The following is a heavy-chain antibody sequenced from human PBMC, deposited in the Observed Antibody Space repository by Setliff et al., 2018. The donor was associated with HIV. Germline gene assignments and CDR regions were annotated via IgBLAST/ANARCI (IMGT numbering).Heavy chain of an antibody. D-gene: IGHD6-13*01. J-gene: IGHJ3*02. Sequence: LSLTCAVSGYSISSGYYWGWIRQPPGKGLEWIGSIYHSGSTYYNPSLKSRVTISVDTSKNQFSLKLSSVTAADTAVYYCARDRPSIAAAGRAFDIWGQGTMVTVSS. CDR2: IYHSGST. V-gene: IGHV4-38-2*02. CDR1: GYSISSGYY. CDR3: ARDRPSIAAAGRAFDI.